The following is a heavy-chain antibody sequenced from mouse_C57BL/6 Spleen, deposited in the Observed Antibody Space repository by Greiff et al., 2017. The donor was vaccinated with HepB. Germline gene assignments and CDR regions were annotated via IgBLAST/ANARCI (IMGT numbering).Heavy chain of an antibody. CDR3: ARQSNPAWCAY. D-gene: IGHD2-5*01. V-gene: IGHV1-69*01. CDR1: GYTFTSYW. J-gene: IGHJ3*01. Sequence: QVQLQQPGAELVMPGASVTLSCKASGYTFTSYWMHWVKQRPGQGLEWIGEIDPSDSYTNYNQKFKGKSTLTVDKSSSTAYMQLSSLTSEDSAVYYCARQSNPAWCAYWGQGTLVTVSA. CDR2: IDPSDSYT.